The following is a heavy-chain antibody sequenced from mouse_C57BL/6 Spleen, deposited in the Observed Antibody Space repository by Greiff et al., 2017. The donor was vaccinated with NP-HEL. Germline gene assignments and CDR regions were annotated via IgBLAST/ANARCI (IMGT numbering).Heavy chain of an antibody. V-gene: IGHV7-3*01. CDR3: ARSHWDWFAY. Sequence: EVKLMESGGGLVQPGGSLSLSCAASGFTFTDYYMSWVRQPPGKALEWLGFIRNKANGYTTEYSASVKGRFTISRDNSQSILYLQMNALRAEDSATYYCARSHWDWFAYWGQGTLVTVSA. D-gene: IGHD4-1*01. J-gene: IGHJ3*01. CDR1: GFTFTDYY. CDR2: IRNKANGYTT.